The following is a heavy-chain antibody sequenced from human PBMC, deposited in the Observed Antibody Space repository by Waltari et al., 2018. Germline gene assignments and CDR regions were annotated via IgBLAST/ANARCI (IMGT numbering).Heavy chain of an antibody. CDR2: IYYSGST. J-gene: IGHJ6*02. D-gene: IGHD5-12*01. CDR3: ARVPERDGYNYNV. Sequence: QLQLQELGPGLVKPSETLSLTCTVSGGSISSSSYYWGWIRQPPGKGLEWIGSIYYSGSTYYNPSRKSRVTISVDTSKNQFSLKLSSVTAADTAVYYCARVPERDGYNYNVWGQGTTVTVSS. CDR1: GGSISSSSYY. V-gene: IGHV4-39*07.